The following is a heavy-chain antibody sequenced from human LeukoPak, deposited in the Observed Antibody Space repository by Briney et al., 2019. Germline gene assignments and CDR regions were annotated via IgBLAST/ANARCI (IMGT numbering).Heavy chain of an antibody. D-gene: IGHD6-13*01. CDR3: AREAAAGTFYFDY. J-gene: IGHJ4*02. V-gene: IGHV4-34*01. CDR2: INHSGST. CDR1: GGSFSGYY. Sequence: SETLSLTCAVYGGSFSGYYWSWIRQPPGKGLEWIGEINHSGSTNYNPSLKSRVTISVDTSKNQFSLKLSSVTAADTAVYYCAREAAAGTFYFDYWGQGTLVTVSS.